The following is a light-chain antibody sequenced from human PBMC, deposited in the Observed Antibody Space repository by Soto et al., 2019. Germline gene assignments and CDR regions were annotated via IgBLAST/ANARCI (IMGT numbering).Light chain of an antibody. CDR3: ASWDDSLSGVV. J-gene: IGLJ2*01. V-gene: IGLV1-47*01. CDR2: RAN. CDR1: NSNVGSYY. Sequence: QSVLTQPPSASGTPGQRVTIXCSGSNSNVGSYYVYWYQQLPGTAPKLLIYRANQRPSGVPDRFSGSKSGTSASLAISGLRSDDEADYYCASWDDSLSGVVFGGGTKLTVL.